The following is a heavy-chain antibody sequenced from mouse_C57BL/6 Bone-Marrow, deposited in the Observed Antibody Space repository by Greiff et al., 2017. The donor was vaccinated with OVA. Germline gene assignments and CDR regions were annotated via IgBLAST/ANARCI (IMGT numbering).Heavy chain of an antibody. CDR1: GYAFSSSW. CDR3: AIYYSNYVAMDY. J-gene: IGHJ4*01. Sequence: QVQLQQSGPELVKPGASVKISCKASGYAFSSSWMNWVKQRPGKGLEWIGRIYPGDGDTNYNGKFKGKATLTADKSSSTAYMQLSSLTSEDSAVYYCAIYYSNYVAMDYWGQGTSVTVSS. V-gene: IGHV1-82*01. CDR2: IYPGDGDT. D-gene: IGHD2-5*01.